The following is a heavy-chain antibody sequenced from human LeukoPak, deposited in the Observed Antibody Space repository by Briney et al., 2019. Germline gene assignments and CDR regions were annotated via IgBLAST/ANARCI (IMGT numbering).Heavy chain of an antibody. CDR1: GFTFSSYA. CDR2: ISGGGVIT. V-gene: IGHV3-23*01. J-gene: IGHJ4*02. CDR3: AKSDGGNYLEAFDR. D-gene: IGHD1-26*01. Sequence: GGSLRLSCAASGFTFSSYAMSWVRQAPGKGLEWVSGISGGGVITDYADSVKGRVTISRDNSKNTLYLQMNSLRAEDTAVYYCAKSDGGNYLEAFDRRGQGTLVTVSS.